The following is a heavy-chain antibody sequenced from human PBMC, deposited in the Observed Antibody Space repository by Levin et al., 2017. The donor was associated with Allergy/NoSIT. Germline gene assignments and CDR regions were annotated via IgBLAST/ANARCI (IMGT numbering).Heavy chain of an antibody. CDR2: ISGSGGST. J-gene: IGHJ4*02. CDR1: GFTFSSYA. Sequence: AGGSLRLSCAASGFTFSSYAMSWVRQAPGKGLEWVSAISGSGGSTYYADSVKGRFTISRDNSKNTLYLQMNSLRAEDTAVYYCAKDEGTLTDILWALIDYWGQGTLVTVSS. CDR3: AKDEGTLTDILWALIDY. V-gene: IGHV3-23*01. D-gene: IGHD2-21*01.